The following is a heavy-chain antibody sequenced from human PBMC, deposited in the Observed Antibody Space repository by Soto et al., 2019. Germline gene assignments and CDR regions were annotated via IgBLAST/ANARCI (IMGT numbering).Heavy chain of an antibody. Sequence: ASVKVSCKASGYTFTSYGISWVRQAPGQGLEWMGWISAYNGNTNYAQKLQGRVTMTTDTSTSTAYMELRSLRSDDTAVYYCARDRRDYDYIWGSYRPFSWGQGTLVPVSS. CDR3: ARDRRDYDYIWGSYRPFS. J-gene: IGHJ5*02. V-gene: IGHV1-18*01. CDR2: ISAYNGNT. D-gene: IGHD3-16*02. CDR1: GYTFTSYG.